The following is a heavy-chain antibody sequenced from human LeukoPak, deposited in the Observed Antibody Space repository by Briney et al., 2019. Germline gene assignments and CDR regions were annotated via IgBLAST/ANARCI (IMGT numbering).Heavy chain of an antibody. CDR1: GSTFTGYY. CDR2: INPNSGGT. CDR3: AREGRETYYCGSGELEYYWFDP. D-gene: IGHD3-10*01. J-gene: IGHJ5*02. Sequence: ASVKVSCKASGSTFTGYYMHWVRQAPGQGLEWMGWINPNSGGTNYAQKFQGRVTMTRDTSISTAYMELSRLRSDDTAVYYCAREGRETYYCGSGELEYYWFDPWGQGTLVTVSS. V-gene: IGHV1-2*02.